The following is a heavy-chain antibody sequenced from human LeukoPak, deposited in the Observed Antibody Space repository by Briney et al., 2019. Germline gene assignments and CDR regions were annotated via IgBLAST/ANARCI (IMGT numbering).Heavy chain of an antibody. CDR3: ARCNYYGSGSYYNHPYYYYYMDV. CDR2: MNPNSGNR. J-gene: IGHJ6*03. CDR1: GYTFTNND. V-gene: IGHV1-8*02. Sequence: ASVKVSCKASGYTFTNNDINWVRQAPGQGLEWMGWMNPNSGNRGYVQKFQGRVTMTRNTSISTAYMELSSLRSEDTAVYYCARCNYYGSGSYYNHPYYYYYMDVWGKGTTVTISS. D-gene: IGHD3-10*01.